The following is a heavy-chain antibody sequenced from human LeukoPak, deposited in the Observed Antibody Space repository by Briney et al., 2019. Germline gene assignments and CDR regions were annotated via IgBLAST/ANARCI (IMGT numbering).Heavy chain of an antibody. CDR2: ISGSGDST. Sequence: GGCLRLSRAGSGFTLSHYSLSLGRQAPGKGVGGVSAISGSGDSTYYADSVKGRFTISRDSSMETLYLQMNSLRAEDTATYFCAKRLSFGVAIGDFDYWGQGTLVTVSS. CDR3: AKRLSFGVAIGDFDY. CDR1: GFTLSHYS. J-gene: IGHJ4*02. D-gene: IGHD3-3*01. V-gene: IGHV3-23*01.